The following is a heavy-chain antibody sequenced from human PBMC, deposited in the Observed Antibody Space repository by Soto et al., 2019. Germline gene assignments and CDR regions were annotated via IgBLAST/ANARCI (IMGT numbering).Heavy chain of an antibody. Sequence: WETLSLTCTVSGGSVSSGSYYWSWIRQPPGKGLEWIGYIYYSGSTNYNPSLKSRVTISVDTSKNQFSLKLSSVTAADTAVYYCARGSGSQNWFDPWGQGTLVTVSS. V-gene: IGHV4-61*01. D-gene: IGHD1-26*01. CDR1: GGSVSSGSYY. CDR3: ARGSGSQNWFDP. CDR2: IYYSGST. J-gene: IGHJ5*02.